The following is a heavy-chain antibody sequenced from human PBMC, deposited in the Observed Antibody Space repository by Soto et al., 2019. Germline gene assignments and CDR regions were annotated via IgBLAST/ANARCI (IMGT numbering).Heavy chain of an antibody. CDR1: GYTFTGYY. D-gene: IGHD3-10*01. Sequence: ASVKVSCKASGYTFTGYYMHWVRQAPGQGLEWMGWINPNSGGTNYAQKFQGRVTMTRDTSISTAYMELSRLRSDDKAVYYCARGNYRRGVIRSPIDCWGRGTLVTVCS. CDR3: ARGNYRRGVIRSPIDC. J-gene: IGHJ4*02. CDR2: INPNSGGT. V-gene: IGHV1-2*02.